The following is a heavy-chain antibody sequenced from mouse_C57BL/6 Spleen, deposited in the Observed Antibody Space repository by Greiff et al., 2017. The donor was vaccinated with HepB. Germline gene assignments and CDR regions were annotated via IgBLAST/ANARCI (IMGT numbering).Heavy chain of an antibody. CDR2: ISSGSSTI. V-gene: IGHV5-17*01. D-gene: IGHD4-1*01. Sequence: EVMLVESGGGLVKPGGSLKLSCAASGFTFSDYGMHWVRQAPEKGLEWVAYISSGSSTIYYADTVKGRSTISRDNATNTLFLQMTSLRSEDTAMYYCARTGTYYAMDYWGQGTSVTVSS. CDR1: GFTFSDYG. CDR3: ARTGTYYAMDY. J-gene: IGHJ4*01.